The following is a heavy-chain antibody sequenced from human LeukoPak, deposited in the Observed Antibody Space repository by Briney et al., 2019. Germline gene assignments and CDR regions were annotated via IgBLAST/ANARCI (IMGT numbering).Heavy chain of an antibody. CDR2: IKPKTDGETT. J-gene: IGHJ4*02. CDR1: GFTFSSYA. D-gene: IGHD2-21*01. CDR3: ITPLPYSAQ. Sequence: GGSLRLSCAASGFTFSSYAMSWVRQAPGKGLEWVGRIKPKTDGETTEYAAPVKDRSSISRDDSKSMMYLQMNSLKTEDTAVYYCITPLPYSAQGGQGTLVTVSS. V-gene: IGHV3-15*01.